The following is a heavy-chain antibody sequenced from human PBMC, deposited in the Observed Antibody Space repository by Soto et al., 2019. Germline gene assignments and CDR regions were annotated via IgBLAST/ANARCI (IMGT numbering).Heavy chain of an antibody. Sequence: QVQLVESGGGVVQPGGSLRLSCAASGFSFSTYGIHWVRQAPGKGLEWVLVISKDGSYKYYADSVKGRFTISRDNSKNPVYLQMNNLRAEDTAVYYCAKDGHPSLYYDFWSGMDVWGQGTTVTVSS. V-gene: IGHV3-30*18. J-gene: IGHJ6*02. CDR1: GFSFSTYG. D-gene: IGHD3-3*01. CDR2: ISKDGSYK. CDR3: AKDGHPSLYYDFWSGMDV.